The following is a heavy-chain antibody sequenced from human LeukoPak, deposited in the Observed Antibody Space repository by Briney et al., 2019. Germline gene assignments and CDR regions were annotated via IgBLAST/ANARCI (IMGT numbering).Heavy chain of an antibody. Sequence: ASEKVSRKGSGYTFTSNYIYWVRQAPGQGREWVGMVYPRHGSTSYAQKFLGRVTVPRVKSTSTVHMELSGLRSEDTAVYYCASDQEGFDYWGQGTLVTVSS. CDR2: VYPRHGST. V-gene: IGHV1-46*01. CDR3: ASDQEGFDY. J-gene: IGHJ4*02. CDR1: GYTFTSNY.